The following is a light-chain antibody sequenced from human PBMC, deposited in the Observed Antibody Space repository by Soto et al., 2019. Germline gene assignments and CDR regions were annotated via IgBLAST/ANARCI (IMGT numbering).Light chain of an antibody. CDR1: QSVSSY. CDR2: DAS. V-gene: IGKV3-11*01. J-gene: IGKJ5*01. CDR3: QQRLNWQVT. Sequence: EIVLTQSPVTLSLSPGERATLSCRASQSVSSYLACYQQKPGQAPRLLIYDASNRATGIPARFSGSGSGTDFTLTISSLEPEDFAVYYCQQRLNWQVTFGQGTRLEIK.